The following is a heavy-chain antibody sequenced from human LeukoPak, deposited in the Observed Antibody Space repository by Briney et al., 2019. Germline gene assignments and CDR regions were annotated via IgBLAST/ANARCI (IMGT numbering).Heavy chain of an antibody. V-gene: IGHV3-11*04. D-gene: IGHD5-12*01. J-gene: IGHJ6*03. CDR2: ISSSGNTI. CDR3: AKSGYDAIYYYFYYMDV. Sequence: PGGSLRLSCAASGFTFSDYYMSWIRQAPGKGLEWVSYISSSGNTIYYADSVKGRFTISRDNAKNSLYLQVNSLRAEDTAVYYCAKSGYDAIYYYFYYMDVWGKGTTVTVSS. CDR1: GFTFSDYY.